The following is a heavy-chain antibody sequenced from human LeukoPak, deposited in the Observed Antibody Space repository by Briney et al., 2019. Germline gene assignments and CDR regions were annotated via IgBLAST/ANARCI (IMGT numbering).Heavy chain of an antibody. V-gene: IGHV3-30*04. D-gene: IGHD3-22*01. CDR1: GFTFSSYA. CDR3: ARDYDSSYYFDY. Sequence: PGGSLRLSCAASGFTFSSYAMHGVRQAPGKGLEWVAVISYDGSNKYYADSVKGRFTISRDNSKNTLYLQMNSLRAEDTAVYYCARDYDSSYYFDYWGQGTLVTVSS. CDR2: ISYDGSNK. J-gene: IGHJ4*02.